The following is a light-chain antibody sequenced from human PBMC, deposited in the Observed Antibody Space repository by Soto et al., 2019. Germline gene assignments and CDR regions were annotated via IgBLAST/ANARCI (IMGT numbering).Light chain of an antibody. Sequence: QSALTQPASVSGSPEQSITISCTGTSSDVGGYKYVSWYQQLPGRAPKLIISEVSYRPSGVPDRFSGSKSGNTASLTISGLQAEDEADYYCTLYTSSSIVVFGGGTKVTVL. V-gene: IGLV2-14*01. CDR2: EVS. J-gene: IGLJ2*01. CDR3: TLYTSSSIVV. CDR1: SSDVGGYKY.